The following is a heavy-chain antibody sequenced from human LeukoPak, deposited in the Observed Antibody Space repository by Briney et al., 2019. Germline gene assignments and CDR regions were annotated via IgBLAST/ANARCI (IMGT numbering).Heavy chain of an antibody. CDR3: ARDSPARDAFDI. CDR1: GFTFSSYA. V-gene: IGHV3-30-3*01. J-gene: IGHJ3*02. CDR2: ISYDGSNK. Sequence: GSLRLSCAASGFTFSSYAMHWVRQAPSQGLEWVAVISYDGSNKYYADFVKGRFTISRDNSKNTLYLQMNSLRAEDTAVYYCARDSPARDAFDIWGQGTMVTVSS.